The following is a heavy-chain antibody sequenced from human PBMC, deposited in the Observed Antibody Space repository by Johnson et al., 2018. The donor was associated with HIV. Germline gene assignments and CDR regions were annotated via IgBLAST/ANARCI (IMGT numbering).Heavy chain of an antibody. J-gene: IGHJ3*02. D-gene: IGHD6-19*01. Sequence: QVPLVESGGGVVQPGGSLRLSCAASGFTFSTYGMHWVRQAPGKGLGWVAFISYDGSNKYYADSVKGRFTISRDNSKNTLYLQMTSLRGEDTAVYYCARDSDRYSSGWYGQLDAFDIWGQGTMVTVSS. CDR1: GFTFSTYG. CDR3: ARDSDRYSSGWYGQLDAFDI. CDR2: ISYDGSNK. V-gene: IGHV3-30*03.